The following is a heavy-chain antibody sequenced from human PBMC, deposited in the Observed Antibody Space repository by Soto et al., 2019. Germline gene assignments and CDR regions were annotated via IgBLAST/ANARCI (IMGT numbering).Heavy chain of an antibody. Sequence: EVQLVESGGGLVQPGGSLRLSCAASGFRFSIYSMNWVRQAPGKGLEWSAYITSDTNTIKYADSVKGRFTISRDNAKNSVYLQMNSLREEDTAVYYCASSVEGHFDYWGQGTVVTVSS. V-gene: IGHV3-48*02. J-gene: IGHJ4*02. D-gene: IGHD6-19*01. CDR1: GFRFSIYS. CDR2: ITSDTNTI. CDR3: ASSVEGHFDY.